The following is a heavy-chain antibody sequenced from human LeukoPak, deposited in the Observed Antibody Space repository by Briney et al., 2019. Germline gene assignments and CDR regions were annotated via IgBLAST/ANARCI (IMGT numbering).Heavy chain of an antibody. CDR2: ISYDGSNK. D-gene: IGHD3-10*01. CDR1: GFIFSSYG. CDR3: AKDRRGSDY. J-gene: IGHJ4*02. V-gene: IGHV3-30*18. Sequence: GGSLRLSCAASGFIFSSYGMHWVRQAPGKGLEWVAVISYDGSNKYYADSVKGRFTISRDNSKNTLYLQMNSLRAEDTAVYYCAKDRRGSDYWGQGTLVTVSS.